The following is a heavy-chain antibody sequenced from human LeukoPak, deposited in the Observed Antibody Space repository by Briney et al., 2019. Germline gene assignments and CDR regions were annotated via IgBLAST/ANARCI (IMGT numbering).Heavy chain of an antibody. D-gene: IGHD2-2*01. CDR3: ARHRDCSSSSCYGGYYYAMDV. Sequence: SETLSLTCTVSGGSISSGGYYWSWIRQHPGKGLEWIGYIYYSGSTYYNPSLKSRVSISVDTSKNQFSLKLSSVTAADTAVYFCARHRDCSSSSCYGGYYYAMDVWGQGTTVTVSS. CDR1: GGSISSGGYY. CDR2: IYYSGST. J-gene: IGHJ6*02. V-gene: IGHV4-39*01.